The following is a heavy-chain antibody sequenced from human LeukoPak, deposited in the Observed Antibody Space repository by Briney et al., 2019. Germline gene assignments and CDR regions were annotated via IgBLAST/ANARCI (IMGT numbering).Heavy chain of an antibody. CDR1: GFIFTNYF. J-gene: IGHJ6*02. CDR3: AKDAPTIYYYYGMDV. V-gene: IGHV3-23*01. CDR2: ISGSGGST. D-gene: IGHD5-24*01. Sequence: GGSLRLSCAASGFIFTNYFMSWVRQAPGKGLEWVSAISGSGGSTYYADSVKGRFTISRDNSKNTLYLQMNSLRAEDTAVYYCAKDAPTIYYYYGMDVWGQGTTVTVSS.